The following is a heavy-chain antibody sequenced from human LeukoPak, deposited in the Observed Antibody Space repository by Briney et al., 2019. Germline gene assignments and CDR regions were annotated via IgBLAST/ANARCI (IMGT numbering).Heavy chain of an antibody. CDR3: AKDILAAGLFFDY. CDR1: GFTFSDYY. CDR2: ISPSVGTV. Sequence: GGSLRLSCGASGFTFSDYYMGWIRQAPGKGLEWVSYISPSVGTVYYADSVKGRFTISRDNAKNSLYLQMNGLRAEDTALYFCAKDILAAGLFFDYWGQGTLVTVSS. J-gene: IGHJ4*02. V-gene: IGHV3-11*01. D-gene: IGHD6-13*01.